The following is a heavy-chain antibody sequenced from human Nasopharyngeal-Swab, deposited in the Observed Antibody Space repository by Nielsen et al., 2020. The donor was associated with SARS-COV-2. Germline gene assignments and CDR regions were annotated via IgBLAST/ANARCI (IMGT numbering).Heavy chain of an antibody. CDR1: GYTFTDNY. J-gene: IGHJ4*02. Sequence: ASVKVSCKASGYTFTDNYMHWVRQVPGQGLEWMGCINPHSGGTNYAQKFQGWVTMTRDTSINTAYMDLSRLTSDDTAVYYCATDGSGSYPLYYFDYWGQGTLVTVSS. CDR3: ATDGSGSYPLYYFDY. V-gene: IGHV1-2*04. D-gene: IGHD3-10*01. CDR2: INPHSGGT.